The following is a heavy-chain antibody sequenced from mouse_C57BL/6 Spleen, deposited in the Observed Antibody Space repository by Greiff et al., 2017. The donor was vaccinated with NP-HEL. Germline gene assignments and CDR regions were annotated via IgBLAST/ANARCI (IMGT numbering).Heavy chain of an antibody. CDR1: GFTFSDAW. V-gene: IGHV6-6*01. CDR3: TRVVNGGAMDY. J-gene: IGHJ4*01. CDR2: IRNKANNHAT. Sequence: EVKLMESGGGLVQPGGSMKLSCAASGFTFSDAWMDWVRQSPEKGLEWVAEIRNKANNHATYYAESVKGRFTISRDDSKSSVYLQMNSLRAEDTGIYYCTRVVNGGAMDYWGQGTSVTVSS. D-gene: IGHD1-1*02.